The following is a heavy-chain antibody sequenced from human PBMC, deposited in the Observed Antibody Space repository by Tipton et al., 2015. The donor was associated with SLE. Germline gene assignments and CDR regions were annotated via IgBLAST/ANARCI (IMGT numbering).Heavy chain of an antibody. V-gene: IGHV3-30*02. J-gene: IGHJ4*02. CDR2: IHYDGDDK. D-gene: IGHD5-24*01. CDR3: AKDGQFDFDY. CDR1: GFTFDNSA. Sequence: SLRLSCAASGFTFDNSAMSWVRQAPGKGLEWVAFIHYDGDDKYYADSVKGRFTISRDNSKNTLYLQMSSLRGEDTAVYYCAKDGQFDFDYWGQGTLVTVSS.